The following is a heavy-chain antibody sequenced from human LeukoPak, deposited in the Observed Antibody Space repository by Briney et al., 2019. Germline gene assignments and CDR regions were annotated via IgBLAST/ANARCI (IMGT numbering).Heavy chain of an antibody. Sequence: VRQVPGNWLKRVANIKQDGSEKYYVDSVEGRFTISRDNAKNSLYLQMNSLRAEDTAVYFCARDQATVGLDFWGQGTLVSVSS. CDR3: ARDQATVGLDF. CDR2: IKQDGSEK. V-gene: IGHV3-7*03. J-gene: IGHJ4*02. D-gene: IGHD4-23*01.